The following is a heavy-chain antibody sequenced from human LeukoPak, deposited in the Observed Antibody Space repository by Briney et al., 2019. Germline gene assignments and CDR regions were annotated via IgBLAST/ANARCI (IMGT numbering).Heavy chain of an antibody. CDR2: IYYSGST. J-gene: IGHJ5*02. V-gene: IGHV4-59*01. CDR3: ARVEAYYDILTGYYRWFDP. D-gene: IGHD3-9*01. CDR1: GGSISSYY. Sequence: SSETLSLTCTVSGGSISSYYWSWIRQPPGKGLEWIGYIYYSGSTNYNPSLKSRVTISVDTSKNQFSLKLSSVTAADTAVYYCARVEAYYDILTGYYRWFDPWGQGTLVTVSS.